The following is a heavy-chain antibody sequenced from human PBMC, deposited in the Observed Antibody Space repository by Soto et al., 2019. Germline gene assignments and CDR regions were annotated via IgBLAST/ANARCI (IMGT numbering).Heavy chain of an antibody. Sequence: SQTLSLTCVGSGDTVSSNSVAWNWVRQSPSRGLEWLGRTYYRSRWYSDYAVSVRSRIDINADTSKNQVSLQLNPVTPEDTAVYYCARSEEDSDYYYYGMDVWGQGTTVTVYS. J-gene: IGHJ6*02. CDR2: TYYRSRWYS. CDR1: GDTVSSNSVA. V-gene: IGHV6-1*01. D-gene: IGHD2-15*01. CDR3: ARSEEDSDYYYYGMDV.